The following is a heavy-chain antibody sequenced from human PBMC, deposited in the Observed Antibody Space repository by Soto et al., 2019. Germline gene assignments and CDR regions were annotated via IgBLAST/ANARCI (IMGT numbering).Heavy chain of an antibody. D-gene: IGHD1-26*01. CDR3: ARIVGANDFGDY. V-gene: IGHV3-7*03. J-gene: IGHJ4*01. CDR1: GFTFSSYW. CDR2: TTQDGSNR. Sequence: GWSLRLSCAVSGFTFSSYWMSLVRQGPGKGLEWVASTTQDGSNRYYVDSVKGRFTISRDNAKNSLYLQMNSLRAEDTAVYYCARIVGANDFGDYWGDGTLVTVSP.